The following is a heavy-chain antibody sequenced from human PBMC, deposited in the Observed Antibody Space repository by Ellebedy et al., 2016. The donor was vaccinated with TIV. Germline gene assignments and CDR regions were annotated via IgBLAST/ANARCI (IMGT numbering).Heavy chain of an antibody. D-gene: IGHD2-15*01. CDR3: ARTPPYYYYQMDV. V-gene: IGHV3-69-1*01. CDR1: GFTFSDYK. J-gene: IGHJ6*02. Sequence: GESLKISXAPSGFTFSDYKLHWVRQAPGKGLEWVSSITGSNYIYYADSVRGRFTISRDNARNSLYLQMNSLRAEDTAVYYCARTPPYYYYQMDVWGQGTTVTVS. CDR2: ITGSNYI.